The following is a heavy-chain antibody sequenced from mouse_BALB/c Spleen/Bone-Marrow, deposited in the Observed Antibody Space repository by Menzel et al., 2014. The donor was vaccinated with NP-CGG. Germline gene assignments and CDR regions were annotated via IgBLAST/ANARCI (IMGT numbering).Heavy chain of an antibody. CDR3: ARWLLLDY. CDR2: IYPGTGST. J-gene: IGHJ2*01. Sequence: LQQSGSELVRPGASVKLSCKASGYTFTSYWMHWVKQRPGQGLEWIGNIYPGTGSTNYDEKFKSKATLTADTSSRTAYMQLSSLTSEDSAVYYCARWLLLDYWGQGTTLTVSS. D-gene: IGHD2-3*01. CDR1: GYTFTSYW. V-gene: IGHV1S22*01.